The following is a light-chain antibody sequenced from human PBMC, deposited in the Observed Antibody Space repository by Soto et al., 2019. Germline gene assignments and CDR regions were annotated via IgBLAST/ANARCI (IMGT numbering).Light chain of an antibody. CDR3: QQYRNSPPEFT. J-gene: IGKJ3*01. V-gene: IGKV3-20*01. Sequence: EIVLTQSPGTLSLSPGERATLSCRASQSISSSYLAWYKQRPGQAPRLLIFGASYRATGIPDRFSGSGSGTDFTLTISRLEPEDFAVYYCQQYRNSPPEFTFGPGTRVDSK. CDR1: QSISSSY. CDR2: GAS.